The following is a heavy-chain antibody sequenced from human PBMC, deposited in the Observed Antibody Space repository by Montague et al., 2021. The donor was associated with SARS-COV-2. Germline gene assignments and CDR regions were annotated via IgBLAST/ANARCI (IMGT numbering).Heavy chain of an antibody. CDR1: GGSITNHIYY. CDR3: ARLKRYCDSSGSPAAFVY. CDR2: IYYTGTT. Sequence: SETLSLTCTVSGGSITNHIYYWACIRQPPGKGLEWIGSIYYTGTTYYXPSLKSRVTISLVTSKNHFALKLSSVTAAETAVYYCARLKRYCDSSGSPAAFVYWGQGTKVTVSS. D-gene: IGHD3-22*01. V-gene: IGHV4-39*02. J-gene: IGHJ3*01.